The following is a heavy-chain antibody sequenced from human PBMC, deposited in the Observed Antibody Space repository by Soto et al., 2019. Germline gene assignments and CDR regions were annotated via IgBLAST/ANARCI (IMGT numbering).Heavy chain of an antibody. J-gene: IGHJ4*02. CDR2: IRSKGFGGTT. D-gene: IGHD1-26*01. V-gene: IGHV3-49*03. Sequence: GGSLRLSCAASGFTFSSYWMSWFRQAPGKGLEWVGFIRSKGFGGTTEYAASVKGRFTISRDDSKSIAYLQMNSLKTEDTAVYYCGAIVGATNWGQGTLVTVSS. CDR1: GFTFSSYW. CDR3: GAIVGATN.